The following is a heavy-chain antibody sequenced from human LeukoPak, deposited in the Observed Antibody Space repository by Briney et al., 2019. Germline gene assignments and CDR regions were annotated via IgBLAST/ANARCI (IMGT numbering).Heavy chain of an antibody. D-gene: IGHD6-6*01. CDR2: IYHSGST. J-gene: IGHJ1*01. Sequence: SETLSLTCTVSGGSISSGGYYWSWIRQPPGKGLEWIGYIYHSGSTYYNPSLKSRVTISVDRSKNQFSLKLSSVTAADTAVYYCASSSSSWAMVIFWGQGTLVTVSS. CDR1: GGSISSGGYY. V-gene: IGHV4-30-2*01. CDR3: ASSSSSWAMVIF.